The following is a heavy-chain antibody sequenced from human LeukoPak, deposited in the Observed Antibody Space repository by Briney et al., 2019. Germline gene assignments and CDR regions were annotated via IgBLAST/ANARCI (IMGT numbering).Heavy chain of an antibody. Sequence: PSETLSLTCTVSGGSISSYYWSWIRQPAGKGLEWIGRIYTSGSTNHNPSLKSRVTMSVDTSKNQFSLKLSSVTAADTAVYYCARDDLSGSRSRTTFDIWGQGTMVTVSS. CDR1: GGSISSYY. V-gene: IGHV4-4*07. CDR2: IYTSGST. D-gene: IGHD3-10*01. J-gene: IGHJ3*02. CDR3: ARDDLSGSRSRTTFDI.